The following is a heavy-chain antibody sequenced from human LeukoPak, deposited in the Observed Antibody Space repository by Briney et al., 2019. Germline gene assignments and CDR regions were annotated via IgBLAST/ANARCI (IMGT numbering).Heavy chain of an antibody. V-gene: IGHV4-34*01. CDR1: GGSFSGYY. D-gene: IGHD3-10*01. CDR3: ARDHNSGSYPYYYGMDV. CDR2: INHSGST. Sequence: SETLSLTCAVYGGSFSGYYWSWIRQPPGKGLEWIGEINHSGSTNYNPSLKSRATISVDTSKNQFSLKLSSVTAADTAVYYCARDHNSGSYPYYYGMDVWGQGTTVTVSS. J-gene: IGHJ6*02.